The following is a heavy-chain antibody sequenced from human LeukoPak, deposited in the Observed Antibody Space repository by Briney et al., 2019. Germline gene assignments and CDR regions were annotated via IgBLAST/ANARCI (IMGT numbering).Heavy chain of an antibody. CDR3: ARDPDTATFDY. V-gene: IGHV3-30*03. Sequence: GESLRLSCGVSGFTFRSHGMLGVGPAREGGVEWLAVLLEGGSNKYSADSVKGRFTISRDNAKNPLYLQMNSLRAEDTAVYYCARDPDTATFDYWGQGTLVTDSS. D-gene: IGHD5-18*01. CDR2: LLEGGSNK. CDR1: GFTFRSHG. J-gene: IGHJ4*02.